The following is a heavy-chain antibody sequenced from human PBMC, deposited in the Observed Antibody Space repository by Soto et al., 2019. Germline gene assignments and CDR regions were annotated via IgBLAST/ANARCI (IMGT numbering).Heavy chain of an antibody. CDR1: GGSISTYY. D-gene: IGHD2-2*01. Sequence: SEALSLTCTVSGGSISTYYWSWIRQPPGKGLEWIGYIYYSGSTNYNPSLKSRVTISVDTSKNQFSLKLSSVTAADTAVYYCRSSTSCYEESCVDVWGQGTMVTVSS. V-gene: IGHV4-59*01. CDR2: IYYSGST. J-gene: IGHJ6*02. CDR3: RSSTSCYEESCVDV.